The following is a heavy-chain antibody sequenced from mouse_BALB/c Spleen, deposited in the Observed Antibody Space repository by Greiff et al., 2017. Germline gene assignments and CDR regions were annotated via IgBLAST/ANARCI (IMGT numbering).Heavy chain of an antibody. CDR3: ARDDWFAY. Sequence: EVQLQESGGDLVKPGGSLKLSCAASGFTFSSYGMSWVRQTPDKRLEWVATISSGGSYTYYPDSVKGRFTISRDNAKNTLYLQISSLKSEDTAMYYCARDDWFAYWGQGTRVTVSA. V-gene: IGHV5-6*01. CDR1: GFTFSSYG. J-gene: IGHJ3*01. CDR2: ISSGGSYT.